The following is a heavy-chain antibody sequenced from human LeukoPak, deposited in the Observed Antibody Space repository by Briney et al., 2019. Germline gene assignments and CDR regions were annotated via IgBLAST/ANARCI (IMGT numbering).Heavy chain of an antibody. V-gene: IGHV3-72*01. CDR1: GFTFSDHY. D-gene: IGHD1-26*01. CDR2: IRNKAVSFTT. CDR3: ARVMSGADY. Sequence: GGSLKLSCVASGFTFSDHYMDWVRQAPGKGLEWVGRIRNKAVSFTTDYVASVKGRFIISRDDAKNSMYLQMNSLKTEDTAVYYCARVMSGADYWGQGTLVTVSS. J-gene: IGHJ4*02.